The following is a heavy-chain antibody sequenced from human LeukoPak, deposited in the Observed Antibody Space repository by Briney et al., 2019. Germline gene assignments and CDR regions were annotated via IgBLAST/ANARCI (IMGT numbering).Heavy chain of an antibody. CDR1: DFSFITYA. CDR2: ISGVGDAT. J-gene: IGHJ3*02. D-gene: IGHD3-10*01. Sequence: GGSLRLSCAASDFSFITYAMSWVRQAPGKGLEWVSTISGVGDATYYADSVKGRFTISRDNSKNTLYLQMNSLRAEDTAVYYCARAGGPLAAFDIWGQGTMVTVSS. CDR3: ARAGGPLAAFDI. V-gene: IGHV3-23*01.